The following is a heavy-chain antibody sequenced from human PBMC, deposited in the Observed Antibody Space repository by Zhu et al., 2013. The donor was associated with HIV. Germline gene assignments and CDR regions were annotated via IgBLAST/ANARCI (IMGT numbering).Heavy chain of an antibody. CDR1: GGTFSSYA. D-gene: IGHD2-21*01. V-gene: IGHV1-69*12. J-gene: IGHJ4*02. CDR2: IIPMFTIT. Sequence: QVQLVQSGAEVKKPGSSVKVSCKASGGTFSSYAISWVRQAPGQGLEWMGWIIPMFTITNYAQKFQGRVTITADESTSTAYMELSSLRSEDTAVYYCAREGGLFGDYWGQGTLVTVSS. CDR3: AREGGLFGDY.